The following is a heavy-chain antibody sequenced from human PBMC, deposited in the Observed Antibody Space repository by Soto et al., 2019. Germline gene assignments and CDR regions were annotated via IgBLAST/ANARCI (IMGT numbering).Heavy chain of an antibody. CDR3: ARGRCSGGSCYHHYYYYGMDV. J-gene: IGHJ6*02. CDR2: ISYDGSNK. D-gene: IGHD2-15*01. V-gene: IGHV3-30-3*01. CDR1: GFTFSSYA. Sequence: QVQLVESGGGVVQPGRSLRLSCAASGFTFSSYAMHWVRQAPGKGLEWVAVISYDGSNKYYADSVKGRFTISRDNSKNTLYLQMNSLRAEDTAVYYCARGRCSGGSCYHHYYYYGMDVWGQGTTVTVSS.